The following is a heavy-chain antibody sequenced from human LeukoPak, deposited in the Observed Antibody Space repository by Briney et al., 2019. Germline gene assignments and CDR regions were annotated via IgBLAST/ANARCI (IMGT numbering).Heavy chain of an antibody. J-gene: IGHJ4*02. CDR2: VYHTGNT. CDR3: ARGAILYFGELFRHFDY. D-gene: IGHD3-10*01. Sequence: PSETLSLTCTVSSYSISSDYYWGWIRQSPGKGLEWIGSVYHTGNTYYNPSLKSRVTILVDTTKDQFSLKLTSVTAADTAVYYCARGAILYFGELFRHFDYWGQGTLVTVSS. CDR1: SYSISSDYY. V-gene: IGHV4-38-2*02.